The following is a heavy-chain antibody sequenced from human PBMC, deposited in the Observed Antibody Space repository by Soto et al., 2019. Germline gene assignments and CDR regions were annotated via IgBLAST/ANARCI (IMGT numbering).Heavy chain of an antibody. CDR3: AKEKSSYRVYHYGMDV. CDR1: GFTFSSYA. CDR2: IGDRGEST. V-gene: IGHV3-23*01. D-gene: IGHD5-12*01. Sequence: PGGSLRLSCAASGFTFSSYAMNWVRQAPGKGLEWVSGIGDRGESTSYADSVKGRFTISRDNSKNTLYLQMNSLRAGDTAVYYCAKEKSSYRVYHYGMDVWGQGTTVTAP. J-gene: IGHJ6*02.